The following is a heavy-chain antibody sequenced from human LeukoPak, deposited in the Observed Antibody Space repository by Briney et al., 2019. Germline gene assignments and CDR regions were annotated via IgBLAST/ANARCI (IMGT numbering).Heavy chain of an antibody. J-gene: IGHJ4*02. CDR3: ARGYSSSWYADPFDY. CDR2: ISSSSSTI. Sequence: PGGSLRLSCAASGFTFSSYSMNWVRQAPWKGLEWVSYISSSSSTIYYADSVKGRFTISRDNAKNSLYLQMNSLRAEDTAVYYCARGYSSSWYADPFDYWGQGTLVTVSP. D-gene: IGHD6-13*01. CDR1: GFTFSSYS. V-gene: IGHV3-48*04.